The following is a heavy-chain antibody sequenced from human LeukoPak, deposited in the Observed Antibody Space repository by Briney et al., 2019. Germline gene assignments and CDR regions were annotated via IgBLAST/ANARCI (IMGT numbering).Heavy chain of an antibody. D-gene: IGHD2-8*01. Sequence: SETLSLTCSVSGFSIGTGYYWAWIRQPPGKGLEWIGSFFQLGGTYYNPSLKNRVTISVDTSKNEFSLTLTSVTAADTAIYYCAKDDRLLTNWFDPWGQGTLVTVSS. CDR3: AKDDRLLTNWFDP. V-gene: IGHV4-38-2*02. J-gene: IGHJ5*02. CDR1: GFSIGTGYY. CDR2: FFQLGGT.